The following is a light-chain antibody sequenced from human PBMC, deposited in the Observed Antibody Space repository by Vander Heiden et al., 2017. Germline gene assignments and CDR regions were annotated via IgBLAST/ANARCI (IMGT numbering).Light chain of an antibody. J-gene: IGKJ1*01. CDR2: GAS. V-gene: IGKV3-15*01. CDR1: QSVSSN. Sequence: EIVMTQPPATPSVSPGERATRSCRASQSVSSNLAWYQQKPGQAPRLLIYGASTRATGIPARFSGSGSGTEFTLTISSLQSEDFAVYYCQQYNNWPWTFGQGTKVEIK. CDR3: QQYNNWPWT.